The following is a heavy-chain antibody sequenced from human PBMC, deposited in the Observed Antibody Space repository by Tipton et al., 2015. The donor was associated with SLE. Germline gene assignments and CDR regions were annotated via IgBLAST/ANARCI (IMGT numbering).Heavy chain of an antibody. V-gene: IGHV3-30*04. CDR1: GFTFSSYA. D-gene: IGHD3-10*01. CDR2: ISYDGSNK. J-gene: IGHJ3*02. Sequence: SLRLSCAASGFTFSSYAMHWVRQAPGKGLEWVAVISYDGSNKYYADPVKGRFTISRDNSKNTLYLQMNSLRAEDTAVYYCARTGLGDAFDIWGQGTMVTVSS. CDR3: ARTGLGDAFDI.